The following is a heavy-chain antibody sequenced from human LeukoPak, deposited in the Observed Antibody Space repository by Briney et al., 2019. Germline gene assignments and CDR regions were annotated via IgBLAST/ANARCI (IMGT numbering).Heavy chain of an antibody. D-gene: IGHD6-19*01. V-gene: IGHV1-18*01. J-gene: IGHJ3*02. CDR2: ISAYNGNT. CDR1: GYTFTSYG. CDR3: AREVEASRQWLVRDDAFDI. Sequence: ASVKVSCKASGYTFTSYGISWVRQAPGQGLEWMGWISAYNGNTNYAQKLQGRVTMTTDTSTSTAYMELRSLRSDDTAVYYCAREVEASRQWLVRDDAFDIWGQGTMFTVSS.